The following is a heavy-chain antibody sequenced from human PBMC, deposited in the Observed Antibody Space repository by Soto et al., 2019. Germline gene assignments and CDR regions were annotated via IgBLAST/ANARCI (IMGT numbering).Heavy chain of an antibody. CDR1: GGYFSGYY. V-gene: IGHV4-34*01. D-gene: IGHD3-9*01. Sequence: SETLSLTCAVYGGYFSGYYWSWLRQPPGKGLEWIGEINHSGSTNYNPSLKSRVTISVDTSKNQFSLKLSSVTAADTAVYYCARRPPFHYDILTGYYPWFDPWGQGTLVTVS. CDR2: INHSGST. J-gene: IGHJ5*02. CDR3: ARRPPFHYDILTGYYPWFDP.